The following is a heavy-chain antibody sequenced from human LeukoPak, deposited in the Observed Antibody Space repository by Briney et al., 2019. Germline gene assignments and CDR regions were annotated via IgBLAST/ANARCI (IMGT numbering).Heavy chain of an antibody. J-gene: IGHJ4*02. V-gene: IGHV3-30*03. CDR2: ISYDGSNK. D-gene: IGHD1-26*01. CDR1: GLTFSSHW. Sequence: PGGSLRLSCAASGLTFSSHWMHWVRQAPGKGLEWVAVISYDGSNKYYADSVKGRFTISRDNSKNTLYLQMDSLRAEDTAVYYCASQSGSYSFEDYWGQGTLVTVSS. CDR3: ASQSGSYSFEDY.